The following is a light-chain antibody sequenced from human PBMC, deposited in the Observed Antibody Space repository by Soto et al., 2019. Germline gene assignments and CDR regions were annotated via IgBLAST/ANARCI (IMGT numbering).Light chain of an antibody. V-gene: IGKV1-5*03. Sequence: DSQMTQSPSTLSASVGERVTITCWASQSISNYLAWYQQKPGKAPKLLIYKASTLESGVPSRFSGSGSGTEFTLTISSLQPDNVATYYCQKYNTHFGGGTKVEMK. CDR2: KAS. J-gene: IGKJ4*01. CDR3: QKYNTH. CDR1: QSISNY.